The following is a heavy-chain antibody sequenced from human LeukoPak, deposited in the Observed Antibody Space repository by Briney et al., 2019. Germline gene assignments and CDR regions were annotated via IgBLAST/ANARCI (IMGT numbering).Heavy chain of an antibody. V-gene: IGHV3-23*01. J-gene: IGHJ4*02. D-gene: IGHD2-21*01. CDR3: LRGGWGSLLDY. CDR2: ISSSGKSGDKT. CDR1: GFSFSNYA. Sequence: GGSLRLSCAASGFSFSNYAMTWVRQAPGKGLEWVSTISSSGKSGDKTYYEDSVKGRFTISRDNSKNTLYLQVNRLRAEDTAMYYCLRGGWGSLLDYWGQGTLVTVSS.